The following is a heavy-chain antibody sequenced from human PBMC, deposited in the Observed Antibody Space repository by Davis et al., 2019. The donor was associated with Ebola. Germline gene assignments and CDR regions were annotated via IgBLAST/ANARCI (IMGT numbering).Heavy chain of an antibody. CDR1: GFTFSSYA. D-gene: IGHD3-22*01. CDR2: IRSKANSYAT. CDR3: TRHEGYYDSSGYYYFV. Sequence: GESLKISCAASGFTFSSYAMHWVRQASGKGLEWVGRIRSKANSYATAYAASVKGRFTISRDDSKNTAYLQMNSLKTEDTAVYYCTRHEGYYDSSGYYYFVWGQGTLVTVSS. J-gene: IGHJ4*02. V-gene: IGHV3-73*01.